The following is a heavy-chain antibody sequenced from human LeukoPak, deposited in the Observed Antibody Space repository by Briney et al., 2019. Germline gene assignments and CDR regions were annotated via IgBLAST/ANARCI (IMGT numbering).Heavy chain of an antibody. CDR1: GFTFSSSA. J-gene: IGHJ4*02. Sequence: PGGSLRLSCAASGFTFSSSAMSWVRQAPGKGLEWVSYISSSGGTIYYADSVKGRFTISRNNAKNSLYLQMDSLRAEDTAVYYCARGYGYTFDYWGQGTLVTVSS. CDR2: ISSSGGTI. CDR3: ARGYGYTFDY. D-gene: IGHD5-24*01. V-gene: IGHV3-48*01.